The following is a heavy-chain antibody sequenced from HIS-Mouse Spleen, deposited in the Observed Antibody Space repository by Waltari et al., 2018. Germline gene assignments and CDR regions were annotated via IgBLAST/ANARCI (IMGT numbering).Heavy chain of an antibody. CDR3: AREIPYSSSWYDWYFDL. J-gene: IGHJ2*01. CDR2: IYYSGVP. Sequence: QLQLQESGPGLVKPSETLSLTCTVSGGSISSSSYYWGWIRQPPGKGLEWIGSIYYSGVPYSNPALKRRVTIAVDTSKNQFSLTLSSVTAADTAVYYCAREIPYSSSWYDWYFDLWGRGTLVTVSS. D-gene: IGHD6-13*01. V-gene: IGHV4-39*07. CDR1: GGSISSSSYY.